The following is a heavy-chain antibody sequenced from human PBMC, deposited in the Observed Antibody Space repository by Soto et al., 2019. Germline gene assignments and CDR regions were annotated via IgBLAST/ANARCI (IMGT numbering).Heavy chain of an antibody. CDR1: GGTFSSYA. J-gene: IGHJ6*02. Sequence: QVQLVQSGAEVKKPGSSVNVSCKASGGTFSSYAISWVRQAPGQGLEWMGGIIPIFGTANYAQKFQGRVTITADESTSTAYMELSSLRSEDTAVYYCAGPPELTRIYYYYGMDVWGQGTTVTFSS. CDR3: AGPPELTRIYYYYGMDV. V-gene: IGHV1-69*12. D-gene: IGHD1-7*01. CDR2: IIPIFGTA.